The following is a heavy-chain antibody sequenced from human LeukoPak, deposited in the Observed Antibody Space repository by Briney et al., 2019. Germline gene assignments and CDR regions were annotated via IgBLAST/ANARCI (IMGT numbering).Heavy chain of an antibody. CDR1: GGSISSSSYY. V-gene: IGHV4-39*01. Sequence: SETLSLTCTVSGGSISSSSYYWGWIRQPPGKGLEWIGSIYYSGSTYYNPSLKGRVTISVDTSKNQFSLKLSSVTAADTAVYYCARGYYYDSSGYAFDYWGQGTLVTVSS. J-gene: IGHJ4*02. D-gene: IGHD3-22*01. CDR2: IYYSGST. CDR3: ARGYYYDSSGYAFDY.